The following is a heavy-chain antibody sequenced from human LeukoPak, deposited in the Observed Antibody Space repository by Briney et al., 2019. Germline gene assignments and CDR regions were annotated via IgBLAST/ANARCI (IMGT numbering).Heavy chain of an antibody. CDR3: ARGFRIVSRFDY. J-gene: IGHJ4*02. CDR1: GGSLSGYY. Sequence: SETLSLTCAVYGGSLSGYYWRWIRPPPGKGLGWIEENNHSGSTNYNPSLKSRVTISVDTSKNQFSLKLSSVAAADAAVYCCARGFRIVSRFDYWGQGTMVTVSS. D-gene: IGHD2-15*01. V-gene: IGHV4-34*01. CDR2: NNHSGST.